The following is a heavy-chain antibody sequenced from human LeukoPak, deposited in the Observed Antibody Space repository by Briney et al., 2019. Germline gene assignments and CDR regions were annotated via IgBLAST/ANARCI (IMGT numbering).Heavy chain of an antibody. CDR3: AKESVWFGESNPFDY. Sequence: GGSLRLSCAGSGFSFSSYGMHWVRQAPGKGLQWVAFIRYDGSNKYYVDSVKGRFTISRDNSKNTLYLQMNSLRPEDTAVYYCAKESVWFGESNPFDYWGQGTLVTVSS. CDR1: GFSFSSYG. CDR2: IRYDGSNK. D-gene: IGHD3-10*01. V-gene: IGHV3-30*02. J-gene: IGHJ4*02.